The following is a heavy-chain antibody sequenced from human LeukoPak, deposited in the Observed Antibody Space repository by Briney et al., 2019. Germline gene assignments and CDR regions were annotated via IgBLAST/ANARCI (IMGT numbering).Heavy chain of an antibody. CDR1: GFATSSGYY. Sequence: SETLSLTCVVSGFATSSGYYWGWIRQPPGKGLEWIGNIHPSGTMFHNSSLNSRVTMSIDTSKNQFSLKLSSVTAADTAVYYCAREAERRVVNWGQGTLVTVSS. CDR2: IHPSGTM. V-gene: IGHV4-38-2*02. CDR3: AREAERRVVN. J-gene: IGHJ4*02. D-gene: IGHD1-1*01.